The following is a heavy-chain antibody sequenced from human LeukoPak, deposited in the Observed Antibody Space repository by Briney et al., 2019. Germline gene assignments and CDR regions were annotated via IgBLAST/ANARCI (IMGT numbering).Heavy chain of an antibody. D-gene: IGHD2-21*02. CDR3: ARVHCGGDCYDPFNY. CDR2: INTNTGNP. CDR1: GYTFTSYA. Sequence: ASVKVSCKASGYTFTSYAMNWVRQAPGQGLEWMGWINTNTGNPTYAQGFTGRFVFSLDTSVSTAYLQISSLKAEDTAVYYCARVHCGGDCYDPFNYWGQGTLVTVSS. V-gene: IGHV7-4-1*02. J-gene: IGHJ4*02.